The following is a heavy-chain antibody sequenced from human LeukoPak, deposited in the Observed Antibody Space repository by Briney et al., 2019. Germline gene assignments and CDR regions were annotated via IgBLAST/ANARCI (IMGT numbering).Heavy chain of an antibody. J-gene: IGHJ5*02. V-gene: IGHV4-4*08. CDR3: ARVFGGPVSRRFDP. CDR1: GGSISSYY. Sequence: SETLSLTCTVSGGSISSYYWSWIRQPPGKGLEWIRRIYPSGNTNYNPSLKSRVTISVDTSKNRFSLKLSSVTAADTAMYYCARVFGGPVSRRFDPWGQGTLVTVSS. CDR2: IYPSGNT. D-gene: IGHD4-23*01.